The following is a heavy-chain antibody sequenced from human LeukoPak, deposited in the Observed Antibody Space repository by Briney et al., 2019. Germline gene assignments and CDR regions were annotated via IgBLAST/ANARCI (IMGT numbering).Heavy chain of an antibody. D-gene: IGHD3-10*01. J-gene: IGHJ4*02. Sequence: GGSLRLSCAASGFTFSNYWMSWVRQAPGKGPEWVANIKEDGSEKYYVDSVKGRFTISRDNARNSLYLQMNNLRSDDTALYYCSRDGSSTPPYYFDYWGQGTLVTVSS. CDR1: GFTFSNYW. V-gene: IGHV3-7*03. CDR3: SRDGSSTPPYYFDY. CDR2: IKEDGSEK.